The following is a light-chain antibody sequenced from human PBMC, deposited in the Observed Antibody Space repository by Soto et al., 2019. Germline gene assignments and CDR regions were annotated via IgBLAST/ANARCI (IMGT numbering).Light chain of an antibody. CDR2: DAF. J-gene: IGKJ4*01. Sequence: EIVLTQSPATLSLSPGERATLSCRASQSVSSHLAWYQLKPGQTPRLLIFDAFNRATGIPARFSGSGSGTDFTLTISSLEPEDFATYYCQQRTNWPPTFGGGTKVEIK. CDR1: QSVSSH. CDR3: QQRTNWPPT. V-gene: IGKV3-11*01.